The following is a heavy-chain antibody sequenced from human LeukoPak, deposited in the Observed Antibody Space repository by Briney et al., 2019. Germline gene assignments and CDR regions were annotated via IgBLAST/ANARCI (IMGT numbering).Heavy chain of an antibody. CDR2: ISYDGSNK. D-gene: IGHD6-13*01. CDR3: ASQIAAAGTYLTPHY. J-gene: IGHJ4*02. Sequence: GGSLRLSCAASGITFNTYSMHWVRQAPGKGLEWVAAISYDGSNKYYADSVKGRFTVSRDNPKNTLYLQLNSLRAEDTAVYYFASQIAAAGTYLTPHYWGKGTLVTVSS. V-gene: IGHV3-30*04. CDR1: GITFNTYS.